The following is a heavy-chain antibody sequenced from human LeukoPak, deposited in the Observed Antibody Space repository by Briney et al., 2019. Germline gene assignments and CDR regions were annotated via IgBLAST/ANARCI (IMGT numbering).Heavy chain of an antibody. CDR2: IIPIFGTA. D-gene: IGHD4-11*01. J-gene: IGHJ4*02. CDR3: ARTRYSNSRFGYFDS. CDR1: GYSFTSYW. V-gene: IGHV1-69*01. Sequence: KISCKGSGYSFTSYWISWVRQAPGQGLEWMGGIIPIFGTANYAQKFQGRVTITADESTSTAYMELSSLRSEDTAVYYCARTRYSNSRFGYFDSWGQGTLVTVSS.